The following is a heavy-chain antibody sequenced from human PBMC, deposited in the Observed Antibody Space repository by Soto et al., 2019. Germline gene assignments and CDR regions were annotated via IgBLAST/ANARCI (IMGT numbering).Heavy chain of an antibody. CDR3: AIESGIAAADYFDY. CDR1: GGSFSGYY. Sequence: QVQLQQWGAGLLKPSETLSLTCAVYGGSFSGYYWSWIRQPPGKGLEWIGEINHSGSTNYNPSLKSRVTISVDTSKNQFSLKLSSVTAADTAVYYGAIESGIAAADYFDYWGQGTLVTVSS. D-gene: IGHD6-13*01. V-gene: IGHV4-34*01. CDR2: INHSGST. J-gene: IGHJ4*02.